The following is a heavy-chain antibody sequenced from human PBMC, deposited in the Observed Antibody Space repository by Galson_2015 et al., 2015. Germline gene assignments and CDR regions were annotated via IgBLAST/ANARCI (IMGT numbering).Heavy chain of an antibody. CDR3: ARASSVGSTKRGFYY. Sequence: SLRLSCAASGFTFSNYAMHWVRQSPGKGLEWVAVIWADGTNKYDVDSVKGRFTISRDNSKNTLYLQMNSLRAEDTALYFCARASSVGSTKRGFYYWGQGTLVTVSS. CDR1: GFTFSNYA. CDR2: IWADGTNK. J-gene: IGHJ4*02. V-gene: IGHV3-33*01. D-gene: IGHD2-15*01.